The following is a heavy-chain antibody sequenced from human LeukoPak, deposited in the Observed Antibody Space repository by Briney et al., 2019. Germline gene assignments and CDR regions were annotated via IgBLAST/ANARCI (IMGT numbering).Heavy chain of an antibody. CDR2: IVVGSGNT. Sequence: SVKVSCEASGFTFTSSAMQWVRQARGQRLEWIGWIVVGSGNTNYAQKFQERVTITRDMSTSTAYMELSSLRSEDTAVYYCAAMAVGATMPGIYFDYWGQGTLVTVSS. CDR1: GFTFTSSA. D-gene: IGHD1-26*01. V-gene: IGHV1-58*02. J-gene: IGHJ4*02. CDR3: AAMAVGATMPGIYFDY.